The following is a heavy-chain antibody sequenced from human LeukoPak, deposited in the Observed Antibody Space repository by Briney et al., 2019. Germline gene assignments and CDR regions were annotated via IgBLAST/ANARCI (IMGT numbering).Heavy chain of an antibody. CDR1: GGSISSTSYY. V-gene: IGHV4-39*07. Sequence: SETLSLTCTVSGGSISSTSYYWGWIRQPPGKGLEWIGNIYYSGNTYYNPSLKSRVTISVDTSKNQFSLKVNSVTAADTAVYYCARGTTRGTAYYMDVWGKGTTVTLSS. CDR3: ARGTTRGTAYYMDV. D-gene: IGHD1-1*01. J-gene: IGHJ6*03. CDR2: IYYSGNT.